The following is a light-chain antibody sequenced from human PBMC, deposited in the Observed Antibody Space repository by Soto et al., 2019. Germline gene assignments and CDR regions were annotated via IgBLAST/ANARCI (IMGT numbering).Light chain of an antibody. CDR2: DAS. CDR1: QRVSSY. Sequence: EIVLTQSPATLSLSPGERATLSCRASQRVSSYLAWYQQKPGQAPRHLLYDASNTATGIPARFSGSGSGTDFSPPISSLEPEDFAVYYCQQRSNRHSITFGQGTRLEI. J-gene: IGKJ5*01. V-gene: IGKV3-11*01. CDR3: QQRSNRHSIT.